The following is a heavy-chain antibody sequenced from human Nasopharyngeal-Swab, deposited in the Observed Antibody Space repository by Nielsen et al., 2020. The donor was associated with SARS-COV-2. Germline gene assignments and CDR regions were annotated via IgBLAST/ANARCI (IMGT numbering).Heavy chain of an antibody. CDR1: GYTFTSYG. V-gene: IGHV1-69*10. J-gene: IGHJ4*02. Sequence: SVKVSCKASGYTFTSYGISWVRQAPGQGLEWMGGIIPILGIANYAQKFQGRVTITADKSTSTAYMELSSLRSEDTAVYYCAIDQGYCSGGSCSGFDYWGQGTLVTVSS. CDR2: IIPILGIA. CDR3: AIDQGYCSGGSCSGFDY. D-gene: IGHD2-15*01.